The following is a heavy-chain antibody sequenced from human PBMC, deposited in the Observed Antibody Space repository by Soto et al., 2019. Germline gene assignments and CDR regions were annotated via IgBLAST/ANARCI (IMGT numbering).Heavy chain of an antibody. CDR3: VRDQSPAINCGGGGCYYDAFDL. CDR1: GFTFKNYW. D-gene: IGHD2-15*01. J-gene: IGHJ3*01. V-gene: IGHV3-7*01. Sequence: EEQLVESGGGLVQPGGSLRLSCTASGFTFKNYWMIWVRQAPGKGLEWVANINEDESRKYYMDSVKGRFTISRDNARNSVFLQMNSLRADDTAIYYCVRDQSPAINCGGGGCYYDAFDLWGQGTLVTVSS. CDR2: INEDESRK.